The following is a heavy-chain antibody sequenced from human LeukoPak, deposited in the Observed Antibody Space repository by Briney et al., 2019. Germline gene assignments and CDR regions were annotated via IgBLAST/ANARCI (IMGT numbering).Heavy chain of an antibody. CDR1: GGSISSSSYY. V-gene: IGHV4-39*01. D-gene: IGHD6-19*01. CDR3: ASLQAVAGTFGNY. Sequence: SETLSLTCTVSGGSISSSSYYRGWIRQPPGKGLEWIGSIYYSGSTYYNPSLKSRVTISVDTSKNQFSLKLSSVTAADTAVYYCASLQAVAGTFGNYWGQGTLVTVSS. CDR2: IYYSGST. J-gene: IGHJ4*02.